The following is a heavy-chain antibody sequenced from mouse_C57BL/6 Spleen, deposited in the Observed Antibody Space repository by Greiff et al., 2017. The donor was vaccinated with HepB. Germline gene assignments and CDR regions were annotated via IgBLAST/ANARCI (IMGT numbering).Heavy chain of an antibody. Sequence: QVQLKQSGPELVKPGASVKISCKASGYAFSSSWMNWVKQRPGKGLEWIGRIYPGDGDTNYNGKFKGKATLTADKSSSTAYMQLSSLTSEDSAVYFCATYYYGSSYDAMDYWGQGTSVTVSS. V-gene: IGHV1-82*01. CDR1: GYAFSSSW. CDR3: ATYYYGSSYDAMDY. J-gene: IGHJ4*01. CDR2: IYPGDGDT. D-gene: IGHD1-1*01.